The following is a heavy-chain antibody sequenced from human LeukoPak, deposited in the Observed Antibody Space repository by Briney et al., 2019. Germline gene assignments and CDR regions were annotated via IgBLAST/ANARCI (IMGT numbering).Heavy chain of an antibody. CDR1: GYTFMRYG. D-gene: IGHD3-10*01. Sequence: ASVTVSCKASGYTFMRYGISWVRQAPGQGLEWMGWISAYNGNTHYAQSLQGRVTMTTDTSTSTAYLELRSLSSDDTAVYYCARVAMVRGVNLYYFDYWGQGTLVTVSS. J-gene: IGHJ4*02. CDR2: ISAYNGNT. CDR3: ARVAMVRGVNLYYFDY. V-gene: IGHV1-18*01.